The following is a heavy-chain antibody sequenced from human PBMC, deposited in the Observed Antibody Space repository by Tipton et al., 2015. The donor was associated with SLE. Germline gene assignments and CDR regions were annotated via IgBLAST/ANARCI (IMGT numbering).Heavy chain of an antibody. J-gene: IGHJ4*02. CDR2: IGYDGDTE. CDR1: GFTFSTYG. V-gene: IGHV3-30*02. Sequence: SLRLSCAASGFTFSTYGMQWVRQAPGKGLEWVAFIGYDGDTEYYADSVKGRFSISRDNSKNTLHLQMNSLRKEDTAVYYCAKDPLGSTRHKFEGVDYWGQGTLVTVSS. D-gene: IGHD6-13*01. CDR3: AKDPLGSTRHKFEGVDY.